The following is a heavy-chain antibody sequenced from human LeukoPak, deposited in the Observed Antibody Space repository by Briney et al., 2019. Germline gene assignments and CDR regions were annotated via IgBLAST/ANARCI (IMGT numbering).Heavy chain of an antibody. CDR2: ISGTGAHT. CDR1: GITFETYA. V-gene: IGHV3-23*01. J-gene: IGHJ4*02. D-gene: IGHD6-13*01. CDR3: AKDIHVAAAVPAPC. Sequence: PGGSLSLSCEVSGITFETYAMNWVRQAPGKGLEWVAGISGTGAHTYYADSVKGRFTVSRDNSRDTLYLLLKSLRAEDTAVYFCAKDIHVAAAVPAPCWGQGTLVTVSS.